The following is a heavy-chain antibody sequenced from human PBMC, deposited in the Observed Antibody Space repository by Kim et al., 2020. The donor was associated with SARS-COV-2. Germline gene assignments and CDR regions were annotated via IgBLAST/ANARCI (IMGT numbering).Heavy chain of an antibody. CDR1: GGSFSGYY. V-gene: IGHV4-34*01. Sequence: SETLSLTCAVYGGSFSGYYWSWIRQPPGKGLEWIGEINHSGSTNYNPSLKSRVTISVDTSKNQFSLKLSSVTAADTAVYYCARGWVLQSSGHGAFDIWG. D-gene: IGHD3-22*01. CDR2: INHSGST. CDR3: ARGWVLQSSGHGAFDI. J-gene: IGHJ3*02.